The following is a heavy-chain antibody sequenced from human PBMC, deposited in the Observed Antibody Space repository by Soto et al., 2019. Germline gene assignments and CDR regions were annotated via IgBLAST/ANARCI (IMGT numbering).Heavy chain of an antibody. J-gene: IGHJ4*02. V-gene: IGHV3-21*01. CDR1: GFTFRIYS. CDR3: ARVAVAVHYFAS. D-gene: IGHD6-19*01. CDR2: IGDSNHYI. Sequence: EVQLVESGGGLVKPGGSLIRSCTTSGFTFRIYSMNWFRLAPGKGLEWVSSIGDSNHYIDYADSVKGRFTISRDNAKNSLYLQMNSLRAEDTAVYFCARVAVAVHYFASWGQGTVVTVSA.